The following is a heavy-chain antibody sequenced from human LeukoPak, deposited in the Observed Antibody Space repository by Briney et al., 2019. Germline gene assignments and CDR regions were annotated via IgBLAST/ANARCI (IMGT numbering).Heavy chain of an antibody. CDR1: GGSISSGDYY. V-gene: IGHV4-30-4*08. D-gene: IGHD1-26*01. CDR2: IYYSGST. J-gene: IGHJ4*02. CDR3: ARGLISGSYSRSLDY. Sequence: SETLSLTCTVSGGSISSGDYYWSWIRQPPGKGLEWIGYIYYSGSTYYNPSLKSRVTISVDTSKNQFSLKLSSVTAADTAVYYCARGLISGSYSRSLDYWGQGTLVTVSS.